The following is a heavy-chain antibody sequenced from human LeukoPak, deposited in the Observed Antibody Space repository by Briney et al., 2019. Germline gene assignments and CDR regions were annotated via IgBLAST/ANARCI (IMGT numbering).Heavy chain of an antibody. CDR1: GFTFSSYD. J-gene: IGHJ5*02. Sequence: TGGSLRLSCAASGFTFSSYDMHWVRQATGKGLEWVSAIGTAGDTYYPGSVKGRFTISRENAKNSLYLQMNSLRAGDTAVYYCARGPPKWYSSSWSNWFDPWGQGTLVTVSS. D-gene: IGHD6-13*01. CDR2: IGTAGDT. V-gene: IGHV3-13*01. CDR3: ARGPPKWYSSSWSNWFDP.